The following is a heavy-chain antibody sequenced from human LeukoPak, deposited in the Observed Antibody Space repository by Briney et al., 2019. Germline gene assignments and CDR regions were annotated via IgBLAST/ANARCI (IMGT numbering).Heavy chain of an antibody. D-gene: IGHD2-2*01. CDR3: ARDSRAKPDMVVVPAAENWLDP. J-gene: IGHJ5*02. V-gene: IGHV1-18*01. CDR2: ISAYNGNT. CDR1: GYTFTSYV. Sequence: GASVKVSCKASGYTFTSYVISWVRQAPGQGLEWMGWISAYNGNTNYAQKLQGRVTMTTDTSTSTAYMELRSLRSDDTAVYYCARDSRAKPDMVVVPAAENWLDPWGKGTLVTVSS.